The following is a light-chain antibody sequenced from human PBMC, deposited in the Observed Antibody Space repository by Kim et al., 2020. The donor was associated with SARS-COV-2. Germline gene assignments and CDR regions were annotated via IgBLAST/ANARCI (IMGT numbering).Light chain of an antibody. V-gene: IGLV3-21*04. J-gene: IGLJ2*01. CDR1: NLGSQS. Sequence: TGQTARITCGGNNLGSQSVHWYQQKPGQAPVLVIYYDDNRPSGIPERFSGSNSGNTATLTISRVEAGDEADYYCQVWDSSSDHVVFGGGTKLTVL. CDR3: QVWDSSSDHVV. CDR2: YDD.